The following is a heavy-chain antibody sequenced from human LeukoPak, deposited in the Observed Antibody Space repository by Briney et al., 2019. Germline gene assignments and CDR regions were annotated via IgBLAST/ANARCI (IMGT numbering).Heavy chain of an antibody. Sequence: GGSLRLSCAAAGFTFSNYAMTWVRQAPGKGLEWVSGISGTGGTTYYADSVKGRFTISRDNSKNRLYLQMNSLRAEDTAVYYCAKVQDGSGSYYPNFDYWGQGNLVTVSS. V-gene: IGHV3-23*01. CDR1: GFTFSNYA. CDR2: ISGTGGTT. CDR3: AKVQDGSGSYYPNFDY. D-gene: IGHD3-10*01. J-gene: IGHJ4*02.